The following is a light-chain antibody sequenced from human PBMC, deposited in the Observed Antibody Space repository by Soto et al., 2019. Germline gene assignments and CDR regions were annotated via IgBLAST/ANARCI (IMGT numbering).Light chain of an antibody. CDR3: QHYGNSRWT. J-gene: IGKJ1*01. Sequence: EIVLTQSPGTLSLSAGERATLSCRASQRINSAYLAWYQQKPGRAPRLLIYDASSRATGIPDRFSGRGSVTDFTLTISRLEPEEFAVYYCQHYGNSRWTFGQGTKVEIK. CDR1: QRINSAY. CDR2: DAS. V-gene: IGKV3-20*01.